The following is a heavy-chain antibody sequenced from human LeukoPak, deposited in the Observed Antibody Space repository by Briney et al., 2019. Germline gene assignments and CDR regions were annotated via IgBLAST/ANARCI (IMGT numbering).Heavy chain of an antibody. J-gene: IGHJ4*02. CDR1: GFTFGSYS. V-gene: IGHV3-48*02. D-gene: IGHD3-10*01. Sequence: GGSLRLSCAASGFTFGSYSMNWVRQAPGKGLEWVSYISGSSSDMKYADSVKGRFTISRDNAKNSLYLQMNSLRDEDTAVYYCARYSFSGTNYKPLFDCWGQGTLVTVSS. CDR3: ARYSFSGTNYKPLFDC. CDR2: ISGSSSDM.